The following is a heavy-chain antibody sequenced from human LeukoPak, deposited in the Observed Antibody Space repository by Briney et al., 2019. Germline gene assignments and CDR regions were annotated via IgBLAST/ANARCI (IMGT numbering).Heavy chain of an antibody. CDR3: ARLHSSRAEEFDP. Sequence: SETLSLTCTVSGGSISGYYWSWIRQSPAKGLEWIGYIYYTGITAYNPSLGSRVTISVDRSNNQFSLRLTSVTAADTAVYYCARLHSSRAEEFDPWGQGTLVTVSS. CDR1: GGSISGYY. V-gene: IGHV4-59*01. CDR2: IYYTGIT. J-gene: IGHJ5*02.